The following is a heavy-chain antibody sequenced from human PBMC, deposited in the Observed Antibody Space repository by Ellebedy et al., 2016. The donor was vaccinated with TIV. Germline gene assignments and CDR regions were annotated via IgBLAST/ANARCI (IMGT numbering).Heavy chain of an antibody. V-gene: IGHV3-23*01. CDR3: AKDRSKTGYYFDY. Sequence: GGSLRLSCAASGFTFSNYAMSWVRRSPGKGLDWVSLISGSGEYTYYADSVKGRLTISRDNSMDTLYLQMNSLGVGDTAVYYCAKDRSKTGYYFDYWGQGTLVTVSS. CDR2: ISGSGEYT. J-gene: IGHJ4*02. CDR1: GFTFSNYA.